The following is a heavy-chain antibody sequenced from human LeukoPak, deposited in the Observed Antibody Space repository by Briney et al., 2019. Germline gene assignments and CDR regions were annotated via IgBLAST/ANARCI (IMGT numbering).Heavy chain of an antibody. CDR2: INHIGST. Sequence: SETLSLTCAVYGGSFSGYYWSWIRQPPGKGLEWIGEINHIGSTNYNPSLKSRVTISVDTSKNQFSLKLSYVTAADTAVYYCARAFFSMVRGIDYWGQGTLVTVSS. D-gene: IGHD3-10*01. CDR1: GGSFSGYY. J-gene: IGHJ4*02. V-gene: IGHV4-34*01. CDR3: ARAFFSMVRGIDY.